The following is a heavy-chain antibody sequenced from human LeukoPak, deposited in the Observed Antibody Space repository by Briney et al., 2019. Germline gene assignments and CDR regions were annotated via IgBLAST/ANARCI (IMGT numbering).Heavy chain of an antibody. J-gene: IGHJ4*02. Sequence: GSLRLSCAASGFTFSSYWMRWVRQAPGKGLEWVANIKQDGSEKYYVDSVKGRFTISRDNAKNSLYLQMNSLRAEDTAVYYCARGKYSSSLGMNYFDYWGQGTLVTVSS. V-gene: IGHV3-7*01. D-gene: IGHD6-6*01. CDR1: GFTFSSYW. CDR3: ARGKYSSSLGMNYFDY. CDR2: IKQDGSEK.